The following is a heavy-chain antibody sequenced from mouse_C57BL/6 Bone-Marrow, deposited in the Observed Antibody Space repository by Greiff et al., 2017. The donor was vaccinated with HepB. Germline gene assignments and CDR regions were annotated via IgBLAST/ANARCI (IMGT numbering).Heavy chain of an antibody. J-gene: IGHJ2*01. CDR2: IHPNSGST. V-gene: IGHV1-64*01. CDR1: GYTFTSYW. CDR3: ARRATVVAHFDY. Sequence: VQLQQPGAELVKPGASVKLSCKASGYTFTSYWMHWVKQRPGQGLEWIGMIHPNSGSTNYNEKFKSKATLTVDKSSSTAYMQLSSLTSEDSAVYYCARRATVVAHFDYWGQGPTLTVSS. D-gene: IGHD1-1*01.